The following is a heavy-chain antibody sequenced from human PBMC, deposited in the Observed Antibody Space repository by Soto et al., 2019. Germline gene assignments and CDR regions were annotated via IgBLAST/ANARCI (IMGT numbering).Heavy chain of an antibody. CDR2: IKQDGSTK. CDR1: GFVFSVYW. V-gene: IGHV3-7*01. J-gene: IGHJ5*02. Sequence: LRLSCAASGFVFSVYWMNWVRHTPGKGLEWVANIKQDGSTKYYVDSVKGRFTISRDNGKNSVSLQMNSLRAEDTATYYCARGVYCTNGVCYWFDPWGPGTQVTVSS. CDR3: ARGVYCTNGVCYWFDP. D-gene: IGHD2-8*01.